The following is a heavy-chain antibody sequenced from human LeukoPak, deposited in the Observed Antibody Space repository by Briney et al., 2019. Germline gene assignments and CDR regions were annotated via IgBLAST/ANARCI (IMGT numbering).Heavy chain of an antibody. CDR1: GYTFTSSS. CDR3: AAVFGSGYYYYFDY. D-gene: IGHD3-22*01. Sequence: GTSVKVSCKASGYTFTSSSMQWVRQARGQRLEWIGWIAVGSGNTNYAQKFQGRVTITRDMSTSTAYMELSSLRSEDTAVYYCAAVFGSGYYYYFDYWGRGTLVTVSS. J-gene: IGHJ4*02. CDR2: IAVGSGNT. V-gene: IGHV1-58*02.